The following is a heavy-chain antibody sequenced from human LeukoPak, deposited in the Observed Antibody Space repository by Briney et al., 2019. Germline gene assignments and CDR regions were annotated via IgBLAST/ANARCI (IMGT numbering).Heavy chain of an antibody. CDR1: GFTFSSYW. D-gene: IGHD1-14*01. CDR3: ATGQGHGMDV. J-gene: IGHJ6*02. V-gene: IGHV3-74*01. Sequence: GGSLRLSCAASGFTFSSYWMRWVGQAPGKGLVWVSRINSDGSSTNYADSVKGRFTISRDNAKNTLYLQMNSLRAEDTAVYYCATGQGHGMDVWGQGTTVTVSS. CDR2: INSDGSST.